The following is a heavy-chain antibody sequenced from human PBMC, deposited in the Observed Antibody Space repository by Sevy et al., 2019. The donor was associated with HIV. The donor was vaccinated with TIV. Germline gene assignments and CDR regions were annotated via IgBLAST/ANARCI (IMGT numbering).Heavy chain of an antibody. J-gene: IGHJ5*02. D-gene: IGHD3-3*01. Sequence: SETLSLTCTVSGGSISSSSYYWGWIRQPPGKGLEWIGSIYYSGSTYYNPSLKSRVTISVDTSKNQFSLKLSPVTAADTAVYYCARHALGDFWSGYYHNWFDPWGQGTLVTVSS. CDR3: ARHALGDFWSGYYHNWFDP. CDR1: GGSISSSSYY. CDR2: IYYSGST. V-gene: IGHV4-39*01.